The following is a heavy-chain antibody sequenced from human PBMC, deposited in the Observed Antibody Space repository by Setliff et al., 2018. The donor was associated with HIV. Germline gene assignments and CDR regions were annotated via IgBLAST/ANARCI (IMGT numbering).Heavy chain of an antibody. V-gene: IGHV3-15*01. Sequence: GGSLRLSCAASGFNFSSHTMNWIRQAPGKGLEWVGRIISKTDGGTTDYAAPVKGRFTILRDDSKNTLYLQMNSLKTEDTAVYYCTTDTLTTFGGFLVEYFQHWGQGTLVTVSS. CDR3: TTDTLTTFGGFLVEYFQH. CDR2: IISKTDGGTT. D-gene: IGHD3-16*01. CDR1: GFNFSSHT. J-gene: IGHJ1*01.